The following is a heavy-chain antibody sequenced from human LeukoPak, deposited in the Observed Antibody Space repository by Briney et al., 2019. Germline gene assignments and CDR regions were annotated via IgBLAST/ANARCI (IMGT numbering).Heavy chain of an antibody. D-gene: IGHD4-11*01. CDR1: GFTFSSYG. CDR3: ASDYTSEGY. J-gene: IGHJ4*02. CDR2: ISYDGSNK. Sequence: GGSLRLSCAASGFTFSSYGTHWVRQAPGKGLEWVAVISYDGSNKYYADSVKGRFTISRDNSKNTLYLQMNSLRAEDTAVYYCASDYTSEGYWGQGTLVTVSS. V-gene: IGHV3-30*03.